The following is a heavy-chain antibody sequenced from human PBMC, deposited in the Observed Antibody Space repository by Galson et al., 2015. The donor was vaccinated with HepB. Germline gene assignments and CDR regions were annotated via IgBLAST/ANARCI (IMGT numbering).Heavy chain of an antibody. CDR3: ARESFGVVNLDY. J-gene: IGHJ4*02. D-gene: IGHD3-3*01. V-gene: IGHV3-30-3*01. CDR1: GFTFSSQA. Sequence: SLRLSCAASGFTFSSQAIHWVRQAPGKGLEWVAVISSAGSNKCYADSVKGRFTISRDNSKNTLYLQMNSLRPEDTAVYSCARESFGVVNLDYWGQGTLVTVSS. CDR2: ISSAGSNK.